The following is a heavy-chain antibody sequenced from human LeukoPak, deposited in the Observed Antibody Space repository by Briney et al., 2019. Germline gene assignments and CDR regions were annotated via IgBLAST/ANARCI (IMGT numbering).Heavy chain of an antibody. D-gene: IGHD3-10*01. J-gene: IGHJ6*03. CDR2: IYTSGST. CDR1: GGSISSYY. Sequence: SETLSLTCTVSGGSISSYYWSWIRQPPGKGLEWIGRIYTSGSTNYNPSPKSRVTISVDTSKSQFSLTLNSVTAAEPPGYYWGRDRRDMVRGINIVRQYHDYYYMDVWGKGTTVTVSS. CDR3: GRDRRDMVRGINIVRQYHDYYYMDV. V-gene: IGHV4-4*08.